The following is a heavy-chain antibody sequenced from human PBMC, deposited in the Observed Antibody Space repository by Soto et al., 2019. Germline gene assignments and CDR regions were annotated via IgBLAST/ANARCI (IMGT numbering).Heavy chain of an antibody. Sequence: QVQLVQSGAEVKKPGSSVKVSCKASGGTFSSYAISWVRQAPGQGLEWLGGIIPIFGTANYAQKFQGSITITADESTSTAYMELSSLRSEDTAVYYCAREGGSYFQYYSYYGMDVWGQGTTVTVSS. D-gene: IGHD1-26*01. CDR3: AREGGSYFQYYSYYGMDV. J-gene: IGHJ6*02. CDR1: GGTFSSYA. V-gene: IGHV1-69*01. CDR2: IIPIFGTA.